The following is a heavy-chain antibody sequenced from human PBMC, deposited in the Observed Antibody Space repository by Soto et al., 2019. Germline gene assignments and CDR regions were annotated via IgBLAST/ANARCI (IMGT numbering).Heavy chain of an antibody. V-gene: IGHV4-61*08. J-gene: IGHJ4*02. CDR3: ARLPDINSWPLDF. CDR1: GVSVSSDDYY. CDR2: NHIRGRT. D-gene: IGHD2-2*01. Sequence: PSETLSLTCSVSGVSVSSDDYYWNWIRQPPGKGLEWIGYNHIRGRTNYNPSLGSRVAISLDTSKNQFSLTLTSVTAADTAIYYCARLPDINSWPLDFWGQGTLVTVSS.